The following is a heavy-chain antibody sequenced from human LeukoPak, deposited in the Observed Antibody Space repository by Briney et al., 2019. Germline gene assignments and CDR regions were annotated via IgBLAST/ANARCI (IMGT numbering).Heavy chain of an antibody. CDR1: GFTFSSYA. D-gene: IGHD2-2*02. V-gene: IGHV3-30-3*01. CDR2: ISYDGSNK. Sequence: GGSLRLSCAASGFTFSSYAMHWVRQAPGKGLEWVAVISYDGSNKYYADSVKGRFTISRDNSKNTLYLQMNSLRAEDTAVYYCASGIRCSSTSCYTYYYYGMDVWGQGTTVTVSS. J-gene: IGHJ6*02. CDR3: ASGIRCSSTSCYTYYYYGMDV.